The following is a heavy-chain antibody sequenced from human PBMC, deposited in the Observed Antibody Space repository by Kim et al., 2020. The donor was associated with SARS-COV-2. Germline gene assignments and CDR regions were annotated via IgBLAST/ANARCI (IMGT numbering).Heavy chain of an antibody. D-gene: IGHD6-13*01. CDR3: ARHFSSSWYGHWFDP. CDR1: GYSFTSYW. V-gene: IGHV5-10-1*01. CDR2: IDPSDSYT. Sequence: GESLKISCKGSGYSFTSYWISWVRQMPGKGLEWMGRIDPSDSYTNYSPSFQGHVTISADKSISTAYLQWSSLKASDTAMYYCARHFSSSWYGHWFDPWGQGTLVTVSS. J-gene: IGHJ5*02.